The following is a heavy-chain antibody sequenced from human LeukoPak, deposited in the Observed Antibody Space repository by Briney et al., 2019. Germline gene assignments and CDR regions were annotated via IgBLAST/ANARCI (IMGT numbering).Heavy chain of an antibody. Sequence: PSETLSLTCAVSGDSISSGAFYWNWIRQAPGKGPEWIGNIYRGRTRFNPSLTSRVTISLDMSKSQVSLNLTSVTAADRAIYYCAGEGEYGDSYSWGQGTLVVVSA. CDR3: AGEGEYGDSYS. CDR1: GDSISSGAFY. V-gene: IGHV4-30-2*01. D-gene: IGHD2-21*02. CDR2: IYRGRT. J-gene: IGHJ5*02.